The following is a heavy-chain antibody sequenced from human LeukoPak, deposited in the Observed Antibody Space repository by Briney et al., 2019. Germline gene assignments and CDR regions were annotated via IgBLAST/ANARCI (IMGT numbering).Heavy chain of an antibody. D-gene: IGHD3-16*01. V-gene: IGHV3-48*02. CDR3: ARDASRYLEGYVWGTFDAFDV. J-gene: IGHJ3*01. Sequence: GGALRLSFAASGFTFSTYRMNWVRQAPGKVLELISYISSSSRTIYYADSVKGRFTISIDNAKSSLYLQMNSLRDEDTAVYFCARDASRYLEGYVWGTFDAFDVWGQGTMVIVSS. CDR1: GFTFSTYR. CDR2: ISSSSRTI.